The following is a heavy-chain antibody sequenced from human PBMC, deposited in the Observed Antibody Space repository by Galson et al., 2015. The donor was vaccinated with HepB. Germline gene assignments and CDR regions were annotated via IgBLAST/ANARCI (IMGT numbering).Heavy chain of an antibody. CDR1: GFTFSGFG. Sequence: SLRLSCAASGFTFSGFGMHWIRQAPGKGLEWVAFMRLVEHEKYYADFVKGRFTVSRDDSKNTLYLQLNSLRPEDTAVYYCAKDSRYISGWYTGRGGLDFWGQGTLVTVSS. J-gene: IGHJ4*02. CDR2: MRLVEHEK. D-gene: IGHD6-19*01. CDR3: AKDSRYISGWYTGRGGLDF. V-gene: IGHV3-30*02.